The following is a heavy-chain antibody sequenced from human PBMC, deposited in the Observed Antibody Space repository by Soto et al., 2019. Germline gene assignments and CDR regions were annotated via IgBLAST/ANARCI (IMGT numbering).Heavy chain of an antibody. V-gene: IGHV3-23*01. CDR1: GFTFSSYA. CDR3: AKLSDMYVVVIHCDY. D-gene: IGHD3-22*01. Sequence: EVQLLESGGGLVQPGGSLRLSCAASGFTFSSYAMSWVRQARGKGLEWVSAISGSGGSTYYADSVKGRFTISRDTSKNTLYLQMNSPRAEDTAVYYCAKLSDMYVVVIHCDYWGQGTLVSVSS. J-gene: IGHJ4*02. CDR2: ISGSGGST.